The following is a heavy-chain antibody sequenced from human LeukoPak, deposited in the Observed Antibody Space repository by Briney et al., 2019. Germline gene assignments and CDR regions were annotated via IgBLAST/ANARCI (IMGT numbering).Heavy chain of an antibody. Sequence: GGSLRLSCAASGFTFSSYSMNWVRQAPGKGLEWVSSISSSSSYIYYADSVKGRFTISRDNAKNSLYLQMNSPGAEDTAVYYCASLGRWIPKTPDYWGQGTLVTVSS. CDR1: GFTFSSYS. D-gene: IGHD4-23*01. V-gene: IGHV3-21*01. J-gene: IGHJ4*02. CDR3: ASLGRWIPKTPDY. CDR2: ISSSSSYI.